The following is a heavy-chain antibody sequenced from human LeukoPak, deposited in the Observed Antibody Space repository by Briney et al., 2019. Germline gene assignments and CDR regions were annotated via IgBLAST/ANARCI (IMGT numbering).Heavy chain of an antibody. CDR2: ITSTATYI. J-gene: IGHJ4*02. CDR1: GFAFSTYS. CDR3: AKVSGYSSGWVDY. V-gene: IGHV3-21*01. Sequence: GGSLRLSCAASGFAFSTYSMNWVRQAPGKGLEWISSITSTATYIYYADSVKGRFTISRDNTKNSLYLQMNSLRAEDTAVYYCAKVSGYSSGWVDYWGQGTLVTVSS. D-gene: IGHD6-19*01.